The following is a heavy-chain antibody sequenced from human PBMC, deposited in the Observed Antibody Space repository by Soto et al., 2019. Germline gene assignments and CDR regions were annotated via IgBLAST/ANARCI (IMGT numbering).Heavy chain of an antibody. V-gene: IGHV3-74*01. Sequence: GGSLRLSCAASGFTFSSYWMHWVRQAPGKGLVWVSRINSDGSSTSYADSVKGRFTISRDNAKNTLYLQMNSLRAEDTAVYYCARKNRDPYYMDVWGKGTTVTVSS. CDR1: GFTFSSYW. J-gene: IGHJ6*03. CDR3: ARKNRDPYYMDV. CDR2: INSDGSST.